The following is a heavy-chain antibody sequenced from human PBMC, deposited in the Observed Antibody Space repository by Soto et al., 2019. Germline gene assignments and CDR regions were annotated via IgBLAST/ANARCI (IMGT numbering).Heavy chain of an antibody. Sequence: ASVKVSCKASGGTFSSYAISWVRQAPGQGLEWMGWINPNSGGTNYAQKFQGRVTMTRDTSISTAYMELSRLRSDDTDVYYCARVYCGGDCAVPYYGMDVWGQGTTVTVS. CDR3: ARVYCGGDCAVPYYGMDV. D-gene: IGHD2-21*02. CDR2: INPNSGGT. J-gene: IGHJ6*02. CDR1: GGTFSSYA. V-gene: IGHV1-2*02.